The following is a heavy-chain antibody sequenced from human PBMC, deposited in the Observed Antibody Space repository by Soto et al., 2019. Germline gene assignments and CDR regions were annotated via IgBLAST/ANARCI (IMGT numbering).Heavy chain of an antibody. V-gene: IGHV4-31*02. CDR3: ARASAMVRGVIIKTGIWFDP. CDR2: IYYSGST. J-gene: IGHJ5*02. CDR1: GGSISSGGYY. D-gene: IGHD3-10*01. Sequence: PSETLSLTCTVSGGSISSGGYYWSWIRQHPGKGLEWIGYIYYSGSTYYNPSLKSRVTISVDTSKNQFSLKLSSVTAADTAVYYCARASAMVRGVIIKTGIWFDPWGQGTLVTVSS.